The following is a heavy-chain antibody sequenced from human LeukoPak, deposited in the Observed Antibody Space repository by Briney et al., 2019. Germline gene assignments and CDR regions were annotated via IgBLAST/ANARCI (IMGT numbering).Heavy chain of an antibody. D-gene: IGHD4-17*01. CDR3: AKEFGPDYGDYVFLSAFDI. V-gene: IGHV3-23*01. J-gene: IGHJ3*02. CDR2: ISGSGGST. Sequence: GGSLRLSCAASGFTFSSYAMSWVRQAPGKGLEWVSAISGSGGSTYYADSVKGRFTISRDNSENTLYLQMNSLRAEDTAVYYCAKEFGPDYGDYVFLSAFDIWGQGTMVTVSS. CDR1: GFTFSSYA.